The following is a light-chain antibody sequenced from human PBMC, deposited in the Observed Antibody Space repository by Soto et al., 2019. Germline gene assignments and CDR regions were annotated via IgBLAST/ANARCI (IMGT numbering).Light chain of an antibody. CDR1: SSDVGGYNY. Sequence: QSAQTQPASVSGSPGQSITISCTGTSSDVGGYNYVSWYQQHPGKAPKLMIYEDSNRPSGVSNRFSGSKSGNTASLTISGLQAEDEADYYCSSYTSSSTYVFGTGTKLTVL. CDR3: SSYTSSSTYV. CDR2: EDS. V-gene: IGLV2-14*01. J-gene: IGLJ1*01.